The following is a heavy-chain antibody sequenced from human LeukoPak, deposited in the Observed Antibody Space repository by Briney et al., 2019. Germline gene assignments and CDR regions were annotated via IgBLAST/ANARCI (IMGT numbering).Heavy chain of an antibody. Sequence: SGGSLRLSCAASGFTFDDYAMHWVRQAPGKGLGWVSGISWNSGSIGYADSVKGRFTISRDNAKNSLYLQMNSLRAEDTAVYYCAKGRLVPDYWGQGILVTVSS. CDR3: AKGRLVPDY. CDR2: ISWNSGSI. CDR1: GFTFDDYA. V-gene: IGHV3-9*01. D-gene: IGHD3-9*01. J-gene: IGHJ4*02.